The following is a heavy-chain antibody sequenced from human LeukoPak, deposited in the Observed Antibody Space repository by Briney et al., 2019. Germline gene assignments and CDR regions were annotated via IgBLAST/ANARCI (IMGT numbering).Heavy chain of an antibody. J-gene: IGHJ6*03. V-gene: IGHV3-9*01. Sequence: PGGSLRLSCAASRFTFDDYAMHWVRQAPGKGPEWVSGISWNSGSIGYADSVKGRFTISRDNSKNTLYLQMNSLRAEDTAVYYCAKDTVKVSTISRVPHYTDVWGKGTTVTISS. CDR3: AKDTVKVSTISRVPHYTDV. D-gene: IGHD5/OR15-5a*01. CDR2: ISWNSGSI. CDR1: RFTFDDYA.